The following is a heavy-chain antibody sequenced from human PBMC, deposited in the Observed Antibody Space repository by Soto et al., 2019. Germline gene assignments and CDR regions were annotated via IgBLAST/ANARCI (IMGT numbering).Heavy chain of an antibody. Sequence: SETLSLTCTVSGGSISSGDYYWSWIRQPPGKGLEWIGYIYYSGSTYYNPPLKSRVTISVDTSKNQFSLKLSSVTAADTAVYYCARELAITMVRGPTNWFDPWGQGTLVTVSS. CDR1: GGSISSGDYY. J-gene: IGHJ5*02. D-gene: IGHD3-10*01. CDR2: IYYSGST. V-gene: IGHV4-30-4*01. CDR3: ARELAITMVRGPTNWFDP.